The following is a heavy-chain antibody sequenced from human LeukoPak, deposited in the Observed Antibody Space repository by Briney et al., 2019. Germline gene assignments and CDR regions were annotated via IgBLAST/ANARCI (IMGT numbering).Heavy chain of an antibody. Sequence: SQTLSLTCAISGDSVSSNSAAWNWIRQSPSRGLEWLGRTYYRSKWYNDYAVSVKSRITINPDTSKNQFSLQLNSVTPEDTAVYYCARVVDHYGSGSYINWFDPWGQGTLVTVSS. CDR3: ARVVDHYGSGSYINWFDP. CDR1: GDSVSSNSAA. J-gene: IGHJ5*02. CDR2: TYYRSKWYN. V-gene: IGHV6-1*01. D-gene: IGHD3-10*01.